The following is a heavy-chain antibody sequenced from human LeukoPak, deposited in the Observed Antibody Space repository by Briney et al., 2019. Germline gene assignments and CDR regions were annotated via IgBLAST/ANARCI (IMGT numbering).Heavy chain of an antibody. J-gene: IGHJ5*02. V-gene: IGHV4-61*05. CDR3: ASGLRRDWFDP. CDR2: IYYSGNT. Sequence: SETLSLTCTVSGGSISSSSYYWGWIRQSPGKGLEWIGFIYYSGNTNSNPSLKSRVTMSVDTSKNQFSLGLTSVTAADTAVYYCASGLRRDWFDPWGQGTLVTVSS. D-gene: IGHD2-21*01. CDR1: GGSISSSSYY.